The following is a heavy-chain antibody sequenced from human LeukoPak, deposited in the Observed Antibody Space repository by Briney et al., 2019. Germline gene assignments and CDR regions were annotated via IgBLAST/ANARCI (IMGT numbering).Heavy chain of an antibody. J-gene: IGHJ6*02. CDR3: ANTELWTGGMDV. CDR1: GFTFSSYE. D-gene: IGHD3-16*01. V-gene: IGHV3-48*03. Sequence: GGSLRLSCAASGFTFSSYEMSWVRQAPGKGLEWVSYISSSGSTIYYADSVKGRFTISRDNAKNSLYLQMNSLRAEDTAVYYCANTELWTGGMDVWGPGTRVTVSS. CDR2: ISSSGSTI.